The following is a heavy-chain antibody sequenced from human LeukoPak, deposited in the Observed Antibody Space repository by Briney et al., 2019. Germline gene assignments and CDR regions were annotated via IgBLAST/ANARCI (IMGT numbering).Heavy chain of an antibody. CDR2: IAWNSGNT. Sequence: GRSLRLSCAASGFTFDNYAMHWVRQAPGKGLEWVSGIAWNSGNTGFADSVKGRFTISRDNAKNSLYLQMNSLTPEDTAFYFCAKDMNSYGSGSSYNPWGPFDSWGQGTLVTVSS. CDR1: GFTFDNYA. D-gene: IGHD3-10*01. J-gene: IGHJ4*02. CDR3: AKDMNSYGSGSSYNPWGPFDS. V-gene: IGHV3-9*01.